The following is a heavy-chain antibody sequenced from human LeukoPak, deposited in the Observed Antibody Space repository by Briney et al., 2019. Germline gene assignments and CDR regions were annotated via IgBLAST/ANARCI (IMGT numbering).Heavy chain of an antibody. J-gene: IGHJ4*02. Sequence: GASVKVSCKASGYTFTGYYMHWVRQAPGQGLEWMGWINPNSGGTNYAQKFQGRVTMTRDTSISTAYMELSRLRSDDTAVYYCASVYYYDSSGFHYWGQGTLVTVSS. CDR3: ASVYYYDSSGFHY. CDR2: INPNSGGT. CDR1: GYTFTGYY. V-gene: IGHV1-2*02. D-gene: IGHD3-22*01.